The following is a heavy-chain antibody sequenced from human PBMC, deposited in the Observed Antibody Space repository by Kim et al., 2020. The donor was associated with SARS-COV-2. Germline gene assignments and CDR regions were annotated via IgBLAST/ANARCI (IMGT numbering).Heavy chain of an antibody. Sequence: GGSLRLSCATSGFVFSTYWMTWVRQVPGKGLEWVANIKADGGEIYYVDSVKGRFTISRDNAKKSLYLQMNSLRADDSAIYYCVSGLSLGFWGQGTLVTVSS. V-gene: IGHV3-7*03. CDR1: GFVFSTYW. CDR2: IKADGGEI. D-gene: IGHD6-25*01. CDR3: VSGLSLGF. J-gene: IGHJ4*02.